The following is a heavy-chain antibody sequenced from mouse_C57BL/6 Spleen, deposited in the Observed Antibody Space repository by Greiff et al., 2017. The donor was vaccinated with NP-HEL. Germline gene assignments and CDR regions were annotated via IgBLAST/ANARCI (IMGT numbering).Heavy chain of an antibody. CDR3: TFSTTVVATDYFDY. D-gene: IGHD1-1*01. CDR1: GFNIKDDY. CDR2: IDPENGDT. Sequence: EVQLQQSGAELVRPGASVKLSCTASGFNIKDDYMHWVKQRPEQGLEWIGWIDPENGDTEYASKFQGKATITADTSSNTAYLQLSSLTSEDTAVYYCTFSTTVVATDYFDYWGQGTTLTVSS. J-gene: IGHJ2*01. V-gene: IGHV14-4*01.